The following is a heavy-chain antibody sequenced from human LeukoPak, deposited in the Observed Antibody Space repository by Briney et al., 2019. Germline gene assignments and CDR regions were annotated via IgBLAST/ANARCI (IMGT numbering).Heavy chain of an antibody. J-gene: IGHJ4*02. Sequence: SETLSLTCTVSGGFISSYYWSWIRQPPGKGLEWIGYIYYSGSTNYNPSLKSRVTISVDTSKNQLSLKVTSVTAADTAVYYCARGVTYYDILTGYHPKNYFDYWGQGTLVTVSS. D-gene: IGHD3-9*01. CDR1: GGFISSYY. CDR3: ARGVTYYDILTGYHPKNYFDY. CDR2: IYYSGST. V-gene: IGHV4-59*01.